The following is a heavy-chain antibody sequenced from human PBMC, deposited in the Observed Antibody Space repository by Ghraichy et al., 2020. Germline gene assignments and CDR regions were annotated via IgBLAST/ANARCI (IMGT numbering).Heavy chain of an antibody. D-gene: IGHD6-19*01. J-gene: IGHJ6*02. CDR3: ARDGRSSGWRWYGMDV. CDR2: IWYDGSNK. V-gene: IGHV3-33*01. Sequence: GGSLRLSCAASGFTFSSYGMHWVRQAPGKGLEWVAVIWYDGSNKYYADSVKGRFTISRDNSKNTLYLQMNSLRAEDTAVYYCARDGRSSGWRWYGMDVWGQGTTVTVSS. CDR1: GFTFSSYG.